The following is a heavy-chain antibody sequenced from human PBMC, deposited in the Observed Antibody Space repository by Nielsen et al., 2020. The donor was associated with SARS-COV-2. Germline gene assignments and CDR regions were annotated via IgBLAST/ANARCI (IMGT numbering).Heavy chain of an antibody. CDR1: GFTVSSNY. Sequence: LSLTCAASGFTVSSNYMSWVRQAPGKGLEWVSVIYSGGSTYYADSVKGRFTISRDNSKNTLYLQMNSLRAEDTAVYYCAKDLIPLGYCSSTSCHDAFDIWGQGTMVTVSS. CDR2: IYSGGST. V-gene: IGHV3-53*05. CDR3: AKDLIPLGYCSSTSCHDAFDI. D-gene: IGHD2-2*01. J-gene: IGHJ3*02.